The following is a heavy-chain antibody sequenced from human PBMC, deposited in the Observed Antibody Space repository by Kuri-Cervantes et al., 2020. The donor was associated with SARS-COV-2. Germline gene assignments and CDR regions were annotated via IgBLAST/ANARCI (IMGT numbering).Heavy chain of an antibody. Sequence: GGSLRLSCAASGFISSYDMHWVRQVTGKGLEWVSAIGTAGDTYYPGSVKGRFTISRDNAKNSLYLQMNSLRAEDTAVYYCARGGSGTIRNWFDPWGQGTLVTVSS. D-gene: IGHD2-15*01. CDR1: GFISSYD. CDR3: ARGGSGTIRNWFDP. J-gene: IGHJ5*02. CDR2: IGTAGDT. V-gene: IGHV3-13*04.